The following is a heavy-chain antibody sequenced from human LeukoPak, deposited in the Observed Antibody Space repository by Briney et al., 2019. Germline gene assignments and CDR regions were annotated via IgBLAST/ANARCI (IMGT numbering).Heavy chain of an antibody. J-gene: IGHJ5*02. V-gene: IGHV4-61*02. CDR3: ARDSYDFWSGYVRFDP. CDR1: GGSISSGSYY. D-gene: IGHD3-3*01. CDR2: IYTSGST. Sequence: PSETLSLTCTVSGGSISSGSYYWSWIRQPAGKGLEWIGRIYTSGSTNYNPSLKSRVTISVDTSKNQFSLKLSSVTAADTAVYYCARDSYDFWSGYVRFDPWGQGTLVTVSS.